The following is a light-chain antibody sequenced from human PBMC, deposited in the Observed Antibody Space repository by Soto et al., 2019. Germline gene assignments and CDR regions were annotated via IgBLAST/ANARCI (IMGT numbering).Light chain of an antibody. J-gene: IGKJ4*01. V-gene: IGKV1-8*01. Sequence: AIRMTQSPSSFSASTGDRVTITCRASQGISSYLAWYQQKPGKAPKLLIYAASTLQCGVPSRFSGGGSGTDFTLTISCLQSEDFATYYCQQYYSYPLTFGGGTKVEIK. CDR1: QGISSY. CDR2: AAS. CDR3: QQYYSYPLT.